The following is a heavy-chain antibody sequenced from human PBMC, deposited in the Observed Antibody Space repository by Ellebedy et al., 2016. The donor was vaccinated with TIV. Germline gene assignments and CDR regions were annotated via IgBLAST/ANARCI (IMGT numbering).Heavy chain of an antibody. CDR3: EKDRTPGDGYWVFDQ. CDR2: IVGSGA. Sequence: PGGSLRLSCAVSGVTFSPYAMDWVRRVPGTGLEWVSGIVGSGAQKYADSVKGRFTISRDNSKRTVDLQMNSLRAEDTAVYFCEKDRTPGDGYWVFDQWGQGALVTVSS. D-gene: IGHD5-18*01. J-gene: IGHJ4*02. CDR1: GVTFSPYA. V-gene: IGHV3-23*01.